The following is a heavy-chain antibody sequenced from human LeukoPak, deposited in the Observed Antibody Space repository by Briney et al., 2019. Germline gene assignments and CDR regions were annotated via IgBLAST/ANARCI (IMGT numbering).Heavy chain of an antibody. CDR2: IKQDGSVK. D-gene: IGHD6-19*01. CDR1: GFTFSSYW. CDR3: ARIGRGSGWPPLGLPFDY. J-gene: IGHJ4*02. Sequence: GGSLRLSCAASGFTFSSYWMSWVREAPGKGLEWVANIKQDGSVKYYVDSVKGRFTISRDNAKNSLYLQMNSLRAEDTAVYYCARIGRGSGWPPLGLPFDYWGQGTLVTVSS. V-gene: IGHV3-7*01.